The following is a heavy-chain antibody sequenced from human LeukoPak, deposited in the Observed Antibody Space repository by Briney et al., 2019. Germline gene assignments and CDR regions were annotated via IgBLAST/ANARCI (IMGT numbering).Heavy chain of an antibody. CDR1: GGSFSGYY. V-gene: IGHV4-34*01. J-gene: IGHJ4*02. CDR2: INHSGST. CDR3: ARGRKPQLLRPPRGFDY. D-gene: IGHD2-2*01. Sequence: SETLSLTCAVYGGSFSGYYRSWIRQPPGKGLEWIGEINHSGSTNYNPSLKSRVTISVDTSKNQFSLKLSSVTAADTAVYYCARGRKPQLLRPPRGFDYWGQGTLVTVSS.